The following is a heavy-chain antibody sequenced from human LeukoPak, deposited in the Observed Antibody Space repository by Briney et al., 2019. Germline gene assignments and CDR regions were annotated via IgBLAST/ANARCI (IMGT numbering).Heavy chain of an antibody. J-gene: IGHJ3*02. D-gene: IGHD4-17*01. V-gene: IGHV4-39*02. CDR1: RGSINYNFHY. CDR3: ARDGTTVTHNPYEVGAFDI. Sequence: SEALSLTCTVSRGSINYNFHYWGWIRQSPGRGLELIPNIHYSGTTYYNPSLKSRVTISVDTSKNQFSLRLTSVTAADTALYYCARDGTTVTHNPYEVGAFDIWGQGTMVTVSS. CDR2: IHYSGTT.